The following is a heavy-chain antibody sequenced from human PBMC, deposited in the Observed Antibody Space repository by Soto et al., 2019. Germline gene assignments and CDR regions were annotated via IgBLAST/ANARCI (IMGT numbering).Heavy chain of an antibody. J-gene: IGHJ4*01. CDR2: IFYSGTT. D-gene: IGHD3-10*01. CDR3: WSMGYHYGSGSYPLDY. CDR1: GGSISSGGYY. V-gene: IGHV4-31*03. Sequence: PSETLSLTCTVSGGSISSGGYYWSWIRQHPGKGLEWIGYIFYSGTTYYNPSLKSRVTISVDTSKNQFSLNLRSVTAADTAVYYCWSMGYHYGSGSYPLDYWGHGTLVTVSS.